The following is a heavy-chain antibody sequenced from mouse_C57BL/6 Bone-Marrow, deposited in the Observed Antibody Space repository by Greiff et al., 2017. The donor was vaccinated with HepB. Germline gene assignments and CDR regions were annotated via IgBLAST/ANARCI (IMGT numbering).Heavy chain of an antibody. J-gene: IGHJ1*03. CDR1: GYTFTSYW. V-gene: IGHV1-7*01. Sequence: VQLQQSGAELAKPGASVKLSCKASGYTFTSYWMHWVKQRPGQGLEWIGYINPSSGYTKYHQKFKDKATLTADKSTSTAYMQLSSLTYEDSAVYYCARSMITTRYFDVWGTGTTVTVSS. CDR2: INPSSGYT. D-gene: IGHD2-4*01. CDR3: ARSMITTRYFDV.